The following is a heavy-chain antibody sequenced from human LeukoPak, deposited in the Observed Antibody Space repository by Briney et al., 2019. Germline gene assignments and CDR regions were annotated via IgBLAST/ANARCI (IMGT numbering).Heavy chain of an antibody. CDR1: GYTFTDYY. CDR2: INPNSGGT. CDR3: ARREELDY. D-gene: IGHD5-24*01. J-gene: IGHJ4*02. Sequence: ASVKVSCKASGYTFTDYYMHWVRQAPGQGLEWMGWINPNSGGTNYAQKFQGRVAMTRDTSISTAYMELSSLRYDDTAVYYCARREELDYWGQGTLVTVSS. V-gene: IGHV1-2*02.